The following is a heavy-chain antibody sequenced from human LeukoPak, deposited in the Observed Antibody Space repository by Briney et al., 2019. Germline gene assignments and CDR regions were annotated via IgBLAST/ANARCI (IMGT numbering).Heavy chain of an antibody. Sequence: GASVKVSCKASGGTFSSYAISWVRQAPGQGLEWMGRIIPIFGTANYAQKFQGRVTITTDESTSTAYMELSSLRSEDTAVYYCARNMYYDILTRPIDWGQGTLVTVSS. V-gene: IGHV1-69*05. J-gene: IGHJ4*02. CDR2: IIPIFGTA. CDR1: GGTFSSYA. CDR3: ARNMYYDILTRPID. D-gene: IGHD3-9*01.